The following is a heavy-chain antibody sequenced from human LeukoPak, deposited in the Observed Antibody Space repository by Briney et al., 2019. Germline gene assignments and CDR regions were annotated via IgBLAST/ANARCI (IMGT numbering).Heavy chain of an antibody. CDR2: IYYVGGT. Sequence: SETLSLTCTVFGGSLPSDSSYWGWMRQPPGKGPEWVGTIYYVGGTFYNPSLRSRVTISVDTSKNQFSLKLSSVTAADTAVYYCARGGGSQGPDYWGQGTLVTVSS. V-gene: IGHV4-39*07. J-gene: IGHJ4*02. D-gene: IGHD1-26*01. CDR3: ARGGGSQGPDY. CDR1: GGSLPSDSSY.